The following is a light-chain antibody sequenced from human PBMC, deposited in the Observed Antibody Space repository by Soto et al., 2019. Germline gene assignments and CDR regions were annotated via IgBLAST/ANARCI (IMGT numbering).Light chain of an antibody. CDR3: SSYTSSSRYV. CDR1: SSDVGGYNY. CDR2: DVS. J-gene: IGLJ1*01. V-gene: IGLV2-14*01. Sequence: QSALTQPAPVSGSPGQSITISCTGTSSDVGGYNYVSWYQQHPGKAPKLMIYDVSNRPSGVSNRFSGSKSGNTASLTISGLQAEGEADYYCSSYTSSSRYVFGTGTKVTVL.